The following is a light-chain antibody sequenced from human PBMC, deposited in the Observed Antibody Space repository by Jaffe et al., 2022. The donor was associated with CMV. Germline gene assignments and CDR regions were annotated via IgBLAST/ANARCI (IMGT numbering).Light chain of an antibody. CDR3: SSYTTSSTFV. J-gene: IGLJ1*01. Sequence: QSALTQPPSVSGSPGQSVTISCTGTSNDVGSFSRVSWYQQAPGTAPKLMISEVTNRPSGVPDRFSGSRSGNTASLTISGLQAEDEADYYCSSYTTSSTFVFGTGTKVTVL. V-gene: IGLV2-18*02. CDR2: EVT. CDR1: SNDVGSFSR.